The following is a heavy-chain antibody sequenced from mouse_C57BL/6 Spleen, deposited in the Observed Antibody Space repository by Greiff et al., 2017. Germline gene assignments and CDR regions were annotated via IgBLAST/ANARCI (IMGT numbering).Heavy chain of an antibody. CDR3: ARVVATDYAMDY. D-gene: IGHD1-1*01. Sequence: VQLQQSGPELVKPGASVKISCKASGYTFTDYYMNWVKQSHGKSLEWIGDINPNNGGTSYNQKFKGKATLTVDKSSSTAYMELRSLTSEDSAVYYCARVVATDYAMDYWGQGTSVTVSS. CDR1: GYTFTDYY. J-gene: IGHJ4*01. CDR2: INPNNGGT. V-gene: IGHV1-26*01.